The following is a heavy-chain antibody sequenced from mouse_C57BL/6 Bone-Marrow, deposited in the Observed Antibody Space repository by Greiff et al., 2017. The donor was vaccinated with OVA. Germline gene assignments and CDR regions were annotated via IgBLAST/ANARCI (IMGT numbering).Heavy chain of an antibody. J-gene: IGHJ2*01. D-gene: IGHD1-1*01. CDR1: GFTFSSYG. CDR2: ISSGGSYT. Sequence: EVMVVESGGDLVKPGGSLKLSCAASGFTFSSYGMSWVRQTPDKRLEWVATISSGGSYTYYPDSVKGRFTISRDNAKNTLYLQMSSLKSEDTAMYYCARHGVVAYFDYWGQGTTLTVSS. CDR3: ARHGVVAYFDY. V-gene: IGHV5-6*01.